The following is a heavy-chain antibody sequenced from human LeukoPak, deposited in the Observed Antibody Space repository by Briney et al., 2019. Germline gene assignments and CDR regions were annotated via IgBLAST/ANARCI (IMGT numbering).Heavy chain of an antibody. CDR2: INSDGSST. D-gene: IGHD3-22*01. CDR1: GFTFSRYW. Sequence: GGSLRLSCAAPGFTFSRYWMHWVRQAPGKGLVWVSHINSDGSSTNYADSVKGRFTISRDNAKNTLYLQMNSLRGEDTAVYYCARDPGPDSSGYSGYWGQGTLVTVPS. CDR3: ARDPGPDSSGYSGY. J-gene: IGHJ4*02. V-gene: IGHV3-74*01.